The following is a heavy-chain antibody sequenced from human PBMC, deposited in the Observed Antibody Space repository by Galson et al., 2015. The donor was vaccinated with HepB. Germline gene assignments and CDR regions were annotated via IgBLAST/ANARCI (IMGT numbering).Heavy chain of an antibody. V-gene: IGHV3-66*01. CDR1: GFTVSSNY. D-gene: IGHD6-19*01. J-gene: IGHJ4*02. CDR3: ARDLHHPLWGIAVALYY. Sequence: SLRLSCAASGFTVSSNYMSWVRQAPGKGLEWVSVIYSGGSTYYANSVKGRFTISRDNSKNTLYLQMNSLRAEDTAVYYCARDLHHPLWGIAVALYYWGQGTLVTVSS. CDR2: IYSGGST.